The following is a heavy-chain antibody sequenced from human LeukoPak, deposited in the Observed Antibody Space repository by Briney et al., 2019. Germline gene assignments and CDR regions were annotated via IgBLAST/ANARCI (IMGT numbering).Heavy chain of an antibody. D-gene: IGHD6-19*01. V-gene: IGHV4-39*01. CDR2: IYYSGST. J-gene: IGHJ4*02. CDR3: ARRSSGLDY. CDR1: GGSISSSSYY. Sequence: SETLSLTCTVSGGSISSSSYYWGWIRQPPGKGLEWIGSIYYSGSTYYNPSLYSRVTISVDTSKNQFSLKLTSVTAADTAVYYCARRSSGLDYWGQGTLVTVSS.